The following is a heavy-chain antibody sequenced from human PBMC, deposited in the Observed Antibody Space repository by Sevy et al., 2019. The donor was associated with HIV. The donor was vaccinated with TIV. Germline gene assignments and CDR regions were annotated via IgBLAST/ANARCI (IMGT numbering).Heavy chain of an antibody. CDR1: GFTFSAYS. J-gene: IGHJ5*01. Sequence: GGSLRLSCAASGFTFSAYSMNWVRQAPGKGLEWVSYICSSSGTIYYADSVKGQFTISRDNAKSSLYLQMNGLRAEDTAVYYCARAVGDCYSKKECGFDSWGQGTLVTVSS. CDR3: ARAVGDCYSKKECGFDS. D-gene: IGHD2-21*01. CDR2: ICSSSGTI. V-gene: IGHV3-48*01.